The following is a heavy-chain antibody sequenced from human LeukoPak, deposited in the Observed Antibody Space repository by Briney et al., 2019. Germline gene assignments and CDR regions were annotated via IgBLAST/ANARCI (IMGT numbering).Heavy chain of an antibody. V-gene: IGHV4-39*01. D-gene: IGHD3-9*01. CDR2: IYYSGNT. J-gene: IGHJ5*02. CDR1: GGSISSSSYY. Sequence: SETLSLTCTVSGGSISSSSYYWGWIRQPPGKGLEWIGSIYYSGNTYYNPSLKSRVTISVDTSKNQFSLKLSSVTAADTAVYYCASGLRYATWGQGTLVTVSS. CDR3: ASGLRYAT.